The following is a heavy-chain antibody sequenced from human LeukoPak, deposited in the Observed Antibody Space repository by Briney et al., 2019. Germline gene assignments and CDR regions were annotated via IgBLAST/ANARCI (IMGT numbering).Heavy chain of an antibody. Sequence: SETLSLTCTVSGGSISSYYWSWIRQPPGKGLDWIGYIYYGGSTNYNPSLKSRVTISIDMFKNQFSLKLSSVTAADTAVYYCARGGSLFEYWGQGTLVTVSS. CDR1: GGSISSYY. D-gene: IGHD3-10*01. J-gene: IGHJ4*02. V-gene: IGHV4-59*01. CDR3: ARGGSLFEY. CDR2: IYYGGST.